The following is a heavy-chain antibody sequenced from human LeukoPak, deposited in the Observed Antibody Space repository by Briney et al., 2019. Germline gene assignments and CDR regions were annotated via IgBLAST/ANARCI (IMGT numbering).Heavy chain of an antibody. CDR3: AEVPGIAVAGGFDY. J-gene: IGHJ4*02. CDR1: GFTFSSYG. CDR2: IWYDGSNK. D-gene: IGHD6-19*01. V-gene: IGHV3-33*06. Sequence: GGSLRLSCAASGFTFSSYGMHWVRQAPGKGLEWVAVIWYDGSNKYYADSVKGRFTISRDNSKNTLYPQMNSLRAEDTAVYYCAEVPGIAVAGGFDYWGQGTLVTVSS.